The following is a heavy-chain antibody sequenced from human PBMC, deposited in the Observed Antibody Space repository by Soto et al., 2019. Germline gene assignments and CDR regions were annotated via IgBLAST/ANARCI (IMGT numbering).Heavy chain of an antibody. CDR1: GFTFSSFA. J-gene: IGHJ4*02. V-gene: IGHV3-23*01. CDR2: ILGRGDT. CDR3: ARDFHYGNNWNYLDY. Sequence: GGSLRLSCAASGFTFSSFAMSWVRQAPGKGLEWVSGILGRGDTYYEESVKGRFTISRDNSKNTLFLQMNSLRAEDTAVYYCARDFHYGNNWNYLDYWGQGTLVTV. D-gene: IGHD1-20*01.